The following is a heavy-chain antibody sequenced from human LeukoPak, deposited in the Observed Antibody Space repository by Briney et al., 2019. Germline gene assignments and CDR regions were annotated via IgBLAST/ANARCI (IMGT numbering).Heavy chain of an antibody. Sequence: GGSLRLSCAASGFIFSSYWMSWVRQAPGKGLEWVANIKQDGSEKYYVDSVKGRFTISRDNAKNSLYLQMNSLRAEDTAVYYCARHPARSGSYSRSPFDYWGQGTLVTVSS. CDR3: ARHPARSGSYSRSPFDY. D-gene: IGHD1-26*01. CDR2: IKQDGSEK. V-gene: IGHV3-7*01. J-gene: IGHJ4*02. CDR1: GFIFSSYW.